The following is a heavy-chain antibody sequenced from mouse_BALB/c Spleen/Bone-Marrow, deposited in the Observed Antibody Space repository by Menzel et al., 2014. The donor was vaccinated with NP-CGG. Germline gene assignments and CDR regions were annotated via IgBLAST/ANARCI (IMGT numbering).Heavy chain of an antibody. J-gene: IGHJ2*01. CDR3: ARYCGFFDY. CDR1: GYAFTDYL. V-gene: IGHV1-54*01. D-gene: IGHD1-1*02. Sequence: LKECGAELVRPGTSVKVSCKASGYAFTDYLMEWLKQRPGQGLEWIGVINPGSGSTNYNEKFKDKATLTADKSSSTAYMQLSSLTSDDSAVYFCARYCGFFDYWGQGTILTVSS. CDR2: INPGSGST.